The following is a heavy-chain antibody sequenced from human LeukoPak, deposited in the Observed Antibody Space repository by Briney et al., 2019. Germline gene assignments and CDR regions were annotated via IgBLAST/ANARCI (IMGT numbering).Heavy chain of an antibody. CDR3: ARVSDYGFDY. D-gene: IGHD4-17*01. CDR2: IKQDGSEK. CDR1: GFTFSNYW. J-gene: IGHJ4*02. V-gene: IGHV3-7*01. Sequence: PGGSLRLSCTASGFTFSNYWMSWVRQAPGKGLEWVANIKQDGSEKYYVDSVKGRFTISRDNAKNSLYLQMNSLRAEDTAVYYCARVSDYGFDYWGQGTLVTVSS.